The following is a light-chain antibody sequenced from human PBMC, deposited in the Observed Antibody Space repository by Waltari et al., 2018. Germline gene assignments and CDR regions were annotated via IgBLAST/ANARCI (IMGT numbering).Light chain of an antibody. CDR1: QHISTY. CDR3: LQYECPPRT. Sequence: DIQMTQSTSSLSASAGERVTITCSTSQHISTYWNLYQQTTGKAHKRLIYGTSSVESGVPSRFSGSCSATDSLLTISSLPPEDFATYYCLQYECPPRTFGQATKVVIK. V-gene: IGKV1-39*01. CDR2: GTS. J-gene: IGKJ1*01.